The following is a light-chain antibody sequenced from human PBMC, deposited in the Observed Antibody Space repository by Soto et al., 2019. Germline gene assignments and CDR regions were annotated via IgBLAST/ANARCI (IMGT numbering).Light chain of an antibody. CDR2: AAS. J-gene: IGKJ1*01. CDR1: QSVNTY. Sequence: DIQMTQSPDSLSASVEDRVTITCRASQSVNTYLHWYQQKAGQAPKLLIYAASNLQSGVPSRFSGRGSGTDFTLNVESLQPEDFATYYCQQGYSNPWTCGQGTKVDIK. V-gene: IGKV1-39*01. CDR3: QQGYSNPWT.